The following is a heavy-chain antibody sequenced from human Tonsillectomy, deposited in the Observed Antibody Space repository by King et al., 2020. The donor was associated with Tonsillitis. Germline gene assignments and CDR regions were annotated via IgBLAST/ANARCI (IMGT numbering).Heavy chain of an antibody. J-gene: IGHJ5*02. CDR3: ARESAIRYFDWPMYNWFDP. D-gene: IGHD3-9*01. CDR1: GGTFSNYA. V-gene: IGHV1-69*09. Sequence: VQLVQSGAEVKKPGSSVKVSCKASGGTFSNYAITWVRQAPGQGLEWMGRIIPILDIANYAQKFQGRVTITADKSTGTAYMELSSLRSEDTAVFYCARESAIRYFDWPMYNWFDPWGQGTLVTVSS. CDR2: IIPILDIA.